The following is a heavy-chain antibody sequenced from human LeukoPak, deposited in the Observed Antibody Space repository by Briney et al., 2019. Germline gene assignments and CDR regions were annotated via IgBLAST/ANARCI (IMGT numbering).Heavy chain of an antibody. CDR3: ATEGFTYGYHGIDI. CDR1: GFTFRNYW. Sequence: GGSLRLSCAASGFTFRNYWMSWVRRAPGKGLDWVGRIKTKTNGGTADYSPPVKGRFTISRDDSKNTLYLQMNSLKTDDTAVYYCATEGFTYGYHGIDIWGQGTIVTVSS. V-gene: IGHV3-15*01. CDR2: IKTKTNGGTA. J-gene: IGHJ3*02. D-gene: IGHD5-18*01.